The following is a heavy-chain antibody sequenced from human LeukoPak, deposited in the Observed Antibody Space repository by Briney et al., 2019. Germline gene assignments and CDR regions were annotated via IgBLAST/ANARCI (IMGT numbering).Heavy chain of an antibody. CDR1: GFTFSSYA. D-gene: IGHD1-1*01. Sequence: GGSLRLSCAASGFTFSSYAMSWVRQAPGKGLEWVSAISGSGGSTYYADSVKGRFTISRDNSKNTLYLQMNSLRAEDTAVYYCAKDFSSGKDVSERLSFSGFDPWGQGTLVTVSS. CDR3: AKDFSSGKDVSERLSFSGFDP. J-gene: IGHJ5*02. V-gene: IGHV3-23*01. CDR2: ISGSGGST.